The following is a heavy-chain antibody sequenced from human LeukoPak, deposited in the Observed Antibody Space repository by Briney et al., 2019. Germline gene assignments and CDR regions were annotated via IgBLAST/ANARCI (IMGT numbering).Heavy chain of an antibody. CDR3: ARVRYSYGPFDY. V-gene: IGHV4-34*01. CDR2: INHSGST. Sequence: KASETLSLTCAVYGGSFSGYYWSWIRQPPGKGREWIGEINHSGSTNYNPSLKSRVTISVDTSKNQFSLKLSSVTAADTAVYYCARVRYSYGPFDYWGQGTLVTVSS. CDR1: GGSFSGYY. D-gene: IGHD5-18*01. J-gene: IGHJ4*02.